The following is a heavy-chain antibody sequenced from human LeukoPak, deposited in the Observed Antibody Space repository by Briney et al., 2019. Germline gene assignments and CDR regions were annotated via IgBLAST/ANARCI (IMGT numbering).Heavy chain of an antibody. CDR1: GYTFTGYY. CDR3: ATSSGWYGYYFDY. Sequence: ASVKVSCKASGYTFTGYYMHWVRQAPGQGLEWMGWINPNSGGTTYAQKFQGRVTMTRDTSISTAYMELSRLRSDDTAVYYCATSSGWYGYYFDYWGQGTLVTVSS. J-gene: IGHJ4*02. D-gene: IGHD6-19*01. V-gene: IGHV1-2*02. CDR2: INPNSGGT.